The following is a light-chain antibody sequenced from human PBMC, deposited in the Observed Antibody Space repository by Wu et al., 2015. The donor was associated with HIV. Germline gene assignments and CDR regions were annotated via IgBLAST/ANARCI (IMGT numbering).Light chain of an antibody. CDR3: QQCLTFPLT. V-gene: IGKV1-12*01. CDR1: QDISTW. Sequence: DIHMSQSPSFVSASVGDRVTLTCRATQDISTWLAWYQVRPGKSPKLLVSAASTLQSGVPLRFSGTRSATTFTLTISGLQPEDIGVYYCQQCLTFPLTFGEGRRSRS. CDR2: AAS. J-gene: IGKJ4*01.